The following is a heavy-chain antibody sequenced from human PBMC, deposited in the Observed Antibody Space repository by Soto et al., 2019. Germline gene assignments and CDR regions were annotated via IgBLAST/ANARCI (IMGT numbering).Heavy chain of an antibody. CDR1: GFTFSNYG. D-gene: IGHD6-19*01. V-gene: IGHV3-30*18. J-gene: IGHJ3*02. Sequence: GGSLRLSCAASGFTFSNYGMHWVRQAPGKGLEWVAVISYDGSNKYYADSVKGRFTISRDNSKNTLYLQMNSLRAEDTAVYYCAKDKSQWRAGAFDIWGQGTIVTVSS. CDR2: ISYDGSNK. CDR3: AKDKSQWRAGAFDI.